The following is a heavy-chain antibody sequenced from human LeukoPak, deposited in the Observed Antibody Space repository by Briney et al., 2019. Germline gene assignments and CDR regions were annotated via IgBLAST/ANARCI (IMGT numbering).Heavy chain of an antibody. CDR3: ARDGGATNYYYYGMDV. V-gene: IGHV3-53*01. J-gene: IGHJ6*02. CDR2: IYSDGST. D-gene: IGHD1-26*01. CDR1: GFTVSTNC. Sequence: GGSLRLSCAASGFTVSTNCMSWVRQAPGKKLEWVSDIYSDGSTFYADSVKGRFTISRDNSKNTLYLQMNSLRAEDTAVYHCARDGGATNYYYYGMDVWGQGTTVTVSS.